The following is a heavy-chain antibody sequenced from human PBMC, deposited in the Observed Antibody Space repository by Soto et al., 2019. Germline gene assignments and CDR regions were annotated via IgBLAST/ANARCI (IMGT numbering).Heavy chain of an antibody. J-gene: IGHJ6*01. V-gene: IGHV3-33*01. D-gene: IGHD6-13*01. Sequence: AVGSLRLSCVGSGFKFSDYGINWVRQAPGKGLQWVAIVYSDGKNEYYADSVKGRFTISRDNGNNTVSLQMDSLRDEDTAVYFCTIDMWGSSYDAMELLGQGTTVTVS. CDR2: VYSDGKNE. CDR1: GFKFSDYG. CDR3: TIDMWGSSYDAMEL.